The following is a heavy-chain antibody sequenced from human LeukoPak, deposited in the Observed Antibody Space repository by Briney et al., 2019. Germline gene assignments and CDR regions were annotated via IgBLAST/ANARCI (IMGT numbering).Heavy chain of an antibody. J-gene: IGHJ2*01. D-gene: IGHD3-22*01. Sequence: KSSETLSLTCNVSGASVSSGSYYWSWIRQPPGKGLEWIGYIYYIGSTNYTPSLKSRVTISVDTSKNQFSLKLSSVTAADTAVYYCARDLWSYYYDSSGYYSYRYWYIDLWGRGTLVTVSS. CDR3: ARDLWSYYYDSSGYYSYRYWYIDL. CDR2: IYYIGST. V-gene: IGHV4-61*01. CDR1: GASVSSGSYY.